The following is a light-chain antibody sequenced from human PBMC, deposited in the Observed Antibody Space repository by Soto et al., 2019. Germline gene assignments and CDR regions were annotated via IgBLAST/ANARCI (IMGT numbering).Light chain of an antibody. CDR2: DAS. CDR3: QLFHSYSPT. CDR1: QSVSSW. V-gene: IGKV1-5*01. Sequence: DIQMTQSPSTLSASVGNRVPFTCRASQSVSSWLAWYQQKPGKAPKLLIYDASTLESGVPSRFSGSGSGTEFTLTITCLQPDDFATYYCQLFHSYSPTFCQGTKVDIK. J-gene: IGKJ1*01.